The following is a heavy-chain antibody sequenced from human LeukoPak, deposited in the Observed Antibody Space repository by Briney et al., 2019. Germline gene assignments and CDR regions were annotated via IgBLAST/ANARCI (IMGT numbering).Heavy chain of an antibody. D-gene: IGHD3-10*01. Sequence: GGSLRLSCAASGFSFSSYGMHWVRQAPVKGLEWVSYISSSGSTIYYADSVKGRFTISRDNAKNSLYLQMNSLRAEDTAVYYCARDRELWFGPDQADYGMDVWGQGTTVTVSS. CDR1: GFSFSSYG. J-gene: IGHJ6*02. V-gene: IGHV3-48*04. CDR2: ISSSGSTI. CDR3: ARDRELWFGPDQADYGMDV.